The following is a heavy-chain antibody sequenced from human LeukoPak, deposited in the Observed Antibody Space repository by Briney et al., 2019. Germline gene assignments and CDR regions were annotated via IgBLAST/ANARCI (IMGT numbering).Heavy chain of an antibody. J-gene: IGHJ4*02. CDR2: IIPILGIA. D-gene: IGHD5-24*01. V-gene: IGHV1-69*04. Sequence: ASVKVSCKASGYTFSSYAISWVRQAPGQGLEWMGSIIPILGIANYVQKLQGRATITADKSTSTAYMELSSLRSEDTAVYYCAREGEMATIDYWGQGTLVTVSS. CDR3: AREGEMATIDY. CDR1: GYTFSSYA.